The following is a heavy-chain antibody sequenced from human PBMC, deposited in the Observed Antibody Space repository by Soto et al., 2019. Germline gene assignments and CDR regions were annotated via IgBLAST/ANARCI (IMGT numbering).Heavy chain of an antibody. D-gene: IGHD2-21*01. CDR3: AITYCRDNSCPRDFDF. J-gene: IGHJ4*02. CDR1: GGTFNTYT. Sequence: QVQVVQSGAEVKKPESSVKVSCKPSGGTFNTYTVNWVRLAPGHGLEWMGRFIPILDMANYAQKFQDRVTLTAVRSTFTAYMELNSLTSDDTAVYYCAITYCRDNSCPRDFDFWGPGTRVTVSS. CDR2: FIPILDMA. V-gene: IGHV1-69*02.